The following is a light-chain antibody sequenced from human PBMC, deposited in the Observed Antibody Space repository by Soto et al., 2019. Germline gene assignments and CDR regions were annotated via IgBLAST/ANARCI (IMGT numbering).Light chain of an antibody. CDR1: QDISNY. J-gene: IGKJ1*01. CDR2: RAS. Sequence: DIQMTQSPFSLSASVGDRVTITCQASQDISNYLNWYQQKPGKAPKLLIYRASSLETGVPSRFSGSGSETEFTFTISSLQPEDFATYYCQQFNTYSPTFGQGTKVDIK. V-gene: IGKV1-5*03. CDR3: QQFNTYSPT.